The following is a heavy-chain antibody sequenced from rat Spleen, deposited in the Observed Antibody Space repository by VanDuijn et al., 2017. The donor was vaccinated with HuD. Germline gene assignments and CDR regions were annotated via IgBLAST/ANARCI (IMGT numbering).Heavy chain of an antibody. CDR3: ARHYYYDGYWFAY. CDR2: IRHDGRNT. D-gene: IGHD1-12*03. V-gene: IGHV5-29*01. Sequence: EVQLVESDGGLVQPGRSLELSCAASGFTFSDYYMAWVRQAPTKGLEWVATIRHDGRNTYYRDSVKGRFTISRDNAKSTLYLQMDGLRSEDTATYYCARHYYYDGYWFAYWGQGTLVTVSS. J-gene: IGHJ3*01. CDR1: GFTFSDYY.